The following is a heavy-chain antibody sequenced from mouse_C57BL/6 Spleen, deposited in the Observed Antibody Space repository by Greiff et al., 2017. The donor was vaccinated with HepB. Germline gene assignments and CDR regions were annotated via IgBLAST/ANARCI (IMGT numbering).Heavy chain of an antibody. D-gene: IGHD3-1*01. CDR1: GYAFSSSW. Sequence: QVQLQQSGPELVKPGASVKISCKASGYAFSSSWMNWVKQRPGKGLEWIGRIYPGDGDTNYNGKFKGKATLTADKSSSTAYMQLSSLTSEDSAVYYCAIGAKDWYFDVWGTGTTVTVSS. CDR2: IYPGDGDT. V-gene: IGHV1-82*01. CDR3: AIGAKDWYFDV. J-gene: IGHJ1*03.